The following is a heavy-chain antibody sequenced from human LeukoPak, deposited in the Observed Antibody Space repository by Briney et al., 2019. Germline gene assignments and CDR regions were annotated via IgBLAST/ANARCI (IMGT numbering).Heavy chain of an antibody. D-gene: IGHD5-18*01. Sequence: PSQTLSLTCTVSGGSISSGSYYWSCIRQPAGKGLEWIGRIYTSGSTNYNPSLKSRVTISVDTSKNQFSLKLSSVTAADTAVYYCASEDTAMVTIHWGQGTLVTVSS. J-gene: IGHJ4*02. CDR3: ASEDTAMVTIH. CDR1: GGSISSGSYY. CDR2: IYTSGST. V-gene: IGHV4-61*02.